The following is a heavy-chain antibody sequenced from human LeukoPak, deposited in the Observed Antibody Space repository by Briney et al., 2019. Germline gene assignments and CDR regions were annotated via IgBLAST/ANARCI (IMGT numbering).Heavy chain of an antibody. Sequence: GGSLRLSCAASGFTFSNAWMNWVRQAPGKGLEWVGRIASKTDGGTTDYAAPVKGRFTISRDDSKNTLFLQMNSLTTEDTAVFYCSTDRYYYDSSPRYWGQGTLVTVSS. D-gene: IGHD3-22*01. J-gene: IGHJ4*02. CDR3: STDRYYYDSSPRY. CDR1: GFTFSNAW. CDR2: IASKTDGGTT. V-gene: IGHV3-15*04.